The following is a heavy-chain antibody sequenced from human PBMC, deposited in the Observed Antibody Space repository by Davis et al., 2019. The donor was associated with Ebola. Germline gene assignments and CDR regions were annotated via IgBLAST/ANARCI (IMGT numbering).Heavy chain of an antibody. D-gene: IGHD4-17*01. V-gene: IGHV1-46*01. CDR1: GYTFTSYY. Sequence: ASVKVSCKASGYTFTSYYMHWVRQAPGQGLEWMGIINPSGGSTSYAQKFQGRVTMTRDTSTRTVYMELSSLRSEDTAVYYCAREGAYDYGDYALGMDVWGQGTTVTVSS. J-gene: IGHJ6*02. CDR3: AREGAYDYGDYALGMDV. CDR2: INPSGGST.